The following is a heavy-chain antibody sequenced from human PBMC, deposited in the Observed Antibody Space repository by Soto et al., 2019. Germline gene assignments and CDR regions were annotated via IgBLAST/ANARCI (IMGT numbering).Heavy chain of an antibody. J-gene: IGHJ6*02. D-gene: IGHD4-17*01. CDR2: IKQDGSET. CDR3: ARPAATVIFYSGMDV. V-gene: IGHV3-7*01. CDR1: GFFFSAYW. Sequence: GGSLRLSCAASGFFFSAYWMSWVRQAPGKGLEWVASIKQDGSETYYLDSVKGRFTFSRDNAKNSLDLQMSSLRAEDTAAYYCARPAATVIFYSGMDVWGQGTTVTVSS.